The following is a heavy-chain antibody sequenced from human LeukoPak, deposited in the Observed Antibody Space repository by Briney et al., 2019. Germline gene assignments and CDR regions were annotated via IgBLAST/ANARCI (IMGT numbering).Heavy chain of an antibody. Sequence: ASVKVSCNASGGTFSSYAISWVRQAPGQGLEWMGGIIPIFGTANYAQKFQGRVTITADKSTSTAYMELSRLRSDDTAVYYCARAPLSWEPQRIPFDYWGQGTLVTVSS. D-gene: IGHD1-26*01. CDR2: IIPIFGTA. J-gene: IGHJ4*02. V-gene: IGHV1-69*06. CDR3: ARAPLSWEPQRIPFDY. CDR1: GGTFSSYA.